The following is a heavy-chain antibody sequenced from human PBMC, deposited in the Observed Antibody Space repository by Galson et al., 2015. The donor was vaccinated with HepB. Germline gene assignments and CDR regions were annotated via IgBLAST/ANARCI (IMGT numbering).Heavy chain of an antibody. V-gene: IGHV3-30*18. CDR3: AKEGYYGSGTLGGMDV. Sequence: SLRLSCAASGFTFSSYGMHWVRQAPGKGLEWVAVISYDGSNKYYADSVKGRFTISRDNSKNTLYLQMNSLRAEDTAVYYCAKEGYYGSGTLGGMDVWGQGTTVTVSS. J-gene: IGHJ6*02. CDR2: ISYDGSNK. D-gene: IGHD3-10*01. CDR1: GFTFSSYG.